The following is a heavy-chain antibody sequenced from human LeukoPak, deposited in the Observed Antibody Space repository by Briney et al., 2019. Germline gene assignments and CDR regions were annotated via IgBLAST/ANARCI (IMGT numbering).Heavy chain of an antibody. CDR3: AREFSSKLEWLAYVTGDDAFDV. CDR2: VNPKTGGT. J-gene: IGHJ3*01. CDR1: GYSFTGYH. D-gene: IGHD3-3*01. V-gene: IGHV1-2*02. Sequence: ASVKVSCKAFGYSFTGYHLHWVRQAPRQGLEWMGWVNPKTGGTNYARKFKGRVTMTRDTSINTVNMELSRLTSDDTAVYYCAREFSSKLEWLAYVTGDDAFDVWGQGTMITVS.